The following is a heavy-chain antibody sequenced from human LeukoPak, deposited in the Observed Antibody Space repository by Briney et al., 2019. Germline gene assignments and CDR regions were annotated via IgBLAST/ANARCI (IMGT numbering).Heavy chain of an antibody. J-gene: IGHJ4*02. CDR3: ARHGGSLGYFDY. CDR2: VYYSGTT. CDR1: GGSIITYY. D-gene: IGHD1-26*01. V-gene: IGHV4-59*08. Sequence: PSETLSLTCSVSGGSIITYYWSWIRQTPGKGLDWIGYVYYSGTTNYNPSLKGRVTISPDTSKNQFSLNLRSVNVADTAIYYCARHGGSLGYFDYWGQGTLVTVSS.